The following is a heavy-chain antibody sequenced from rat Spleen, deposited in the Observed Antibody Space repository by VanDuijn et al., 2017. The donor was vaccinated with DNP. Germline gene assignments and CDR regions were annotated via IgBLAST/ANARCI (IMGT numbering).Heavy chain of an antibody. CDR1: GFTFSYYW. J-gene: IGHJ2*01. CDR2: VSHSDGIT. V-gene: IGHV5-31*01. CDR3: SRHVNWEGVFDY. D-gene: IGHD5-1*01. Sequence: EVQLVESGGDLVQPGKSLKFSCVASGFTFSYYWMTWIRQAPKKVLEWVAIVSHSDGITYYPDSVKGRFTISRDNSKSSLYLQMNSLKSEDTATYYCSRHVNWEGVFDYWGQGVMVTVSS.